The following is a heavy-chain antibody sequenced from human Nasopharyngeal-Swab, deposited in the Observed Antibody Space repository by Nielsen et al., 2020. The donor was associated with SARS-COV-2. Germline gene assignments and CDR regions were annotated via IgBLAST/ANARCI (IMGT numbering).Heavy chain of an antibody. CDR3: ARARGSSGYYYDYYYMDV. D-gene: IGHD3-22*01. CDR2: ISYDGSNK. V-gene: IGHV3-30-3*01. CDR1: GFTFSSYA. Sequence: GGSLRLFCAASGFTFSSYAMHWVRQAPGKGLEWVAVISYDGSNKYYADSVKGRFTISRDNSKNTLYLQMNSLRAEDTAVYYCARARGSSGYYYDYYYMDVWGKGTTVTVSS. J-gene: IGHJ6*03.